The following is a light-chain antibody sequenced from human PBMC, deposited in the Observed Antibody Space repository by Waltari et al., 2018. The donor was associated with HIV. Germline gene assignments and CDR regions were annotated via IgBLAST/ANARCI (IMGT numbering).Light chain of an antibody. CDR1: QSVLSSSNNKNY. V-gene: IGKV4-1*01. Sequence: DIVMTQSPASLAVSLGEGATINCKSSQSVLSSSNNKNYLTWYQQKPGQPPKLLLFWASTRQSGVPDRFSGSGSGADFTLTISSLQAEDVAVYYCQQCYSTPYTFGQGTKLEIK. J-gene: IGKJ2*01. CDR2: WAS. CDR3: QQCYSTPYT.